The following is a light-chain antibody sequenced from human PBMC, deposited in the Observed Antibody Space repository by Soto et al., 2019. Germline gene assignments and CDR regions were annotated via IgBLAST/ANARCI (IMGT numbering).Light chain of an antibody. J-gene: IGKJ1*01. Sequence: IQMTQSPSSLSVSVTDRVTTTCRASQDIGNDLGWYQQRPGEAPELLLYGASTLRSGVPSRFSGSGSGTHFALTINNLQPEDSATYFCLQDHTYPWTFGQGTKVEI. CDR1: QDIGND. CDR3: LQDHTYPWT. CDR2: GAS. V-gene: IGKV1-6*02.